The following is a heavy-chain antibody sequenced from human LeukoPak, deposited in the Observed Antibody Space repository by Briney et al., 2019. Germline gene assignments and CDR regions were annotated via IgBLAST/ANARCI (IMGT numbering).Heavy chain of an antibody. CDR1: GGSISSGSYY. V-gene: IGHV4-61*02. D-gene: IGHD3-3*01. CDR3: ARGEVWRGYVR. CDR2: IYTSGST. J-gene: IGHJ4*02. Sequence: SQTLSLTCTVSGGSISSGSYYWSWIRQPAGKGLEWIGRIYTSGSTNYNPSLKSRVTISVDTSKNQFSLKLSSVTAADTAVYYCARGEVWRGYVRWGQGTLVTVSS.